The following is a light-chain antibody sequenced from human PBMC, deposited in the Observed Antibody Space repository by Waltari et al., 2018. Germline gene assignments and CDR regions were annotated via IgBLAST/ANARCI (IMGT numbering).Light chain of an antibody. J-gene: IGKJ1*01. CDR1: QSIGSNY. V-gene: IGKV3-20*01. CDR2: ASS. Sequence: EIVLTQSPGTLSLSPGERATLSCRASQSIGSNYVAWYQQRPGQAPRLLIYASSSRATGVPDRFSGSGSGTDFSLTISRLEPEDFGVYYCQQYRSSPWTFGQGTKVEIK. CDR3: QQYRSSPWT.